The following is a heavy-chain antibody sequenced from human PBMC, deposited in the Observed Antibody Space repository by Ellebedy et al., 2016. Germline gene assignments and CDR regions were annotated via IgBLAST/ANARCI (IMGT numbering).Heavy chain of an antibody. V-gene: IGHV1-18*01. CDR2: ISAYNGNT. J-gene: IGHJ6*02. D-gene: IGHD3-10*01. Sequence: ASVKVSXXASGYTFTSYGIGWVRQAPGQGLEWMGWISAYNGNTNYAQKLQGRVTMTTDTSTSTAYMELRSLRSDDTAVYYCARDVGESLWFGTRYYYYGMDVWGQGTTVTVSS. CDR3: ARDVGESLWFGTRYYYYGMDV. CDR1: GYTFTSYG.